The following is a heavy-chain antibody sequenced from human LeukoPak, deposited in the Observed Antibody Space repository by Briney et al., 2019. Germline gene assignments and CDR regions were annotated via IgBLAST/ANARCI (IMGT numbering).Heavy chain of an antibody. CDR3: ANTARSFDY. J-gene: IGHJ4*02. CDR2: IKYDGGEE. V-gene: IGHV3-7*01. CDR1: GFTFSRSW. D-gene: IGHD2-21*02. Sequence: PGLSLRLSCVASGFTFSRSWMSWVRQVPGKGLEWVATIKYDGGEEYYLNSVKGRLTISRDNAKNSLYLQLNGLRADDTAVYYCANTARSFDYWGQGTLVTVSS.